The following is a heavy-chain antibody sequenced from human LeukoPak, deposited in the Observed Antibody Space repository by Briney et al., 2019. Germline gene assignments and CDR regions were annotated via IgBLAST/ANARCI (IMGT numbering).Heavy chain of an antibody. CDR1: GGSISSNNW. J-gene: IGHJ4*02. CDR3: ARGPSVAAHLDY. Sequence: SGTLSLTCAVSGGSISSNNWWSWVRQPPGKGLEWIGGIYHHGATNYNPSLKSRVTLSVDKSKNQFSLELSSVTAADTAVYYCARGPSVAAHLDYWGQGTLVTVSS. D-gene: IGHD5-12*01. CDR2: IYHHGAT. V-gene: IGHV4-4*02.